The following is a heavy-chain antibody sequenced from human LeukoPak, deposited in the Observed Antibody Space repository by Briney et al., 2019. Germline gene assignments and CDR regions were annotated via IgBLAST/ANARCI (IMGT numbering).Heavy chain of an antibody. Sequence: ASVKVSCKASGYTFTSYGISWVRQAPGQGLEWMGWINPNSGGTNYAQKFQGWVTMTGDTSISTAYMELSRLRSDDTAVYYCARVTPYDSSSWSRGAFDIWGQGTMVTVSS. CDR2: INPNSGGT. V-gene: IGHV1-2*04. CDR3: ARVTPYDSSSWSRGAFDI. CDR1: GYTFTSYG. J-gene: IGHJ3*02. D-gene: IGHD6-13*01.